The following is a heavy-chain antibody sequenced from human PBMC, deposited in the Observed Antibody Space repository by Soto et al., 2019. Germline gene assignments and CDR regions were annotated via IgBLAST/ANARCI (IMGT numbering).Heavy chain of an antibody. CDR3: ATFPTPGYCSGGSCYSFAGDAFDI. CDR1: GGTFSSYT. D-gene: IGHD2-15*01. J-gene: IGHJ3*02. Sequence: ASVKVSCKASGGTFSSYTISWVRQAPGQGLEWMGRIIPILGIANYAQKFQGRVTITADKSTSTAYMELSSLRSEDTAVYYCATFPTPGYCSGGSCYSFAGDAFDIWGQGTMVTVSS. V-gene: IGHV1-69*02. CDR2: IIPILGIA.